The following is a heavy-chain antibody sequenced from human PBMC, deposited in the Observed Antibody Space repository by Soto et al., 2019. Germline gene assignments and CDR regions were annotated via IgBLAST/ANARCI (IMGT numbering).Heavy chain of an antibody. J-gene: IGHJ6*03. D-gene: IGHD3-10*01. CDR1: GCTFTSYG. V-gene: IGHV1-18*01. CDR2: ISAYNGNT. CDR3: ARRGEIPDYYYMDV. Sequence: ASVKVSCKASGCTFTSYGISWVRQAPGQGLEWMGWISAYNGNTNYAQKLQGRVTMTTDTSTSTAYMELRSLRSDDTAVYYCARRGEIPDYYYMDVWGKGTTVTVSS.